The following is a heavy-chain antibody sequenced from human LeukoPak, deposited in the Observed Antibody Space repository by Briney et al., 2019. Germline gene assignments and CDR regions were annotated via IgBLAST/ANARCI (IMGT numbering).Heavy chain of an antibody. V-gene: IGHV3-48*03. CDR1: GFSFSSYE. J-gene: IGHJ4*02. CDR2: ISSTVSTT. CDR3: ARERARCGGDCNDY. Sequence: TGGSLRLSCAASGFSFSSYEMNWVRQAPGKGLEWISYISSTVSTTYYADSVKGRFTISRDNAKNTLYLQMNSLRADDTRVYYCARERARCGGDCNDYWGQGSLVTVSS. D-gene: IGHD2-21*02.